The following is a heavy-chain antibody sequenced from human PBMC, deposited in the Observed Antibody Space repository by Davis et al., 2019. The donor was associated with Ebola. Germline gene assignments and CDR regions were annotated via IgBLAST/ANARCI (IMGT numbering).Heavy chain of an antibody. CDR1: GFTFSSSA. J-gene: IGHJ5*02. CDR3: AAWVIGYCTTYSCYTSYNWFDP. V-gene: IGHV1-58*01. Sequence: SVKVSCKASGFTFSSSAVQWVRQARGQRLEWIGWIVIGSGNTNYAQKFQERVTITRDMSTNTVYMELNSLRSEDTAVYYCAAWVIGYCTTYSCYTSYNWFDPWGQGSLVTVSS. D-gene: IGHD2-2*01. CDR2: IVIGSGNT.